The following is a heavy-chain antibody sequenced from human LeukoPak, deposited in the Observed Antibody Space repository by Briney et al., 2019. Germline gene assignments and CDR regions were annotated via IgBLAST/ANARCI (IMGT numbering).Heavy chain of an antibody. D-gene: IGHD3-22*01. CDR2: ISGSGTRT. Sequence: GGSLRLSCAASGFTFSSYAMSWVRQAPGKGLEWVSSISGSGTRTFYADSEKGRCTISRDNSKNTLYLQMNSLRAEDTAVYYCAKGSSYYSNSYIDYWGQGTLVTVSS. CDR1: GFTFSSYA. CDR3: AKGSSYYSNSYIDY. V-gene: IGHV3-23*01. J-gene: IGHJ4*02.